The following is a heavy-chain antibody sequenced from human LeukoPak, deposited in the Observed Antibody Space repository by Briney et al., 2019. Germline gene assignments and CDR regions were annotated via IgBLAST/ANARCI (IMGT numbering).Heavy chain of an antibody. J-gene: IGHJ6*03. V-gene: IGHV3-21*01. CDR1: RFTFSSYS. CDR3: ARVGPWVNPDYRYYYMDV. D-gene: IGHD1-14*01. CDR2: ISSSGSYI. Sequence: GGSLRLSCAASRFTFSSYSMNWVRQAPGKGLEWVSSISSSGSYIYYADSVKGRFTISRDNAKNSLYLQMNSLRAEDTAVYYCARVGPWVNPDYRYYYMDVWGKGTTVTVSS.